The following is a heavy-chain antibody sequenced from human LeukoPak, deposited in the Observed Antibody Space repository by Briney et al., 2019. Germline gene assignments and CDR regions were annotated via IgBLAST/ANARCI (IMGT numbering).Heavy chain of an antibody. CDR2: ISAYSGNT. V-gene: IGHV1-18*01. D-gene: IGHD4-17*01. J-gene: IGHJ4*02. Sequence: ASVKVSCKASGYTFTRYGITWVRQAPGQGLEWMGWISAYSGNTNYAQKFQGRVTMTTDTSTTTVYMDLRRLRSDDTAVYYCARDAAHSGHYSGSFYWGQGTLVTVSS. CDR3: ARDAAHSGHYSGSFY. CDR1: GYTFTRYG.